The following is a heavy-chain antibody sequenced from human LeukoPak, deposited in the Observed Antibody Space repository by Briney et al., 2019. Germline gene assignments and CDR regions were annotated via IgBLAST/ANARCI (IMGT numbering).Heavy chain of an antibody. Sequence: GGSLRLSCAVSGFIVSSNYMSWVRQAPGKGLEWVSAISGSGGSTYYADSVKGRFTISRDNSKNTLYLQMNSLRAEDTAVYYCAKDSGYDWRDYWGQGTLVTVSS. CDR1: GFIVSSNY. J-gene: IGHJ4*02. CDR3: AKDSGYDWRDY. D-gene: IGHD5-12*01. CDR2: ISGSGGST. V-gene: IGHV3-23*01.